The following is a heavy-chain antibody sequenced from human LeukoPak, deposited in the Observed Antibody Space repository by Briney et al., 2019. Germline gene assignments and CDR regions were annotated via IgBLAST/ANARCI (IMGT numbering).Heavy chain of an antibody. CDR1: GGSISSYY. J-gene: IGHJ4*02. Sequence: PSETLSLTCTVSGGSISSYYWSWIRQPPGKGLEWIGYIYYSGSTNYNPSLKSRVTISVDTSKNQFSLKLSSVTAADTAVYYCARGRRGNWNKPRPFDYWGQGTLVTVSS. V-gene: IGHV4-59*12. CDR2: IYYSGST. D-gene: IGHD1-20*01. CDR3: ARGRRGNWNKPRPFDY.